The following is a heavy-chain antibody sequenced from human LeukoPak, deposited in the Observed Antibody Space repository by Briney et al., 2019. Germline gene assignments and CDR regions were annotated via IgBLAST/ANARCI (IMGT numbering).Heavy chain of an antibody. CDR3: ASPNCAATWCSIYFDN. J-gene: IGHJ4*02. V-gene: IGHV4-30-4*01. CDR2: IYYSGST. CDR1: GGSISSGDYY. Sequence: PSETLSLTCTVSGGSISSGDYYWSWIRQPPGKGLEWIGYIYYSGSTYYNPSLKSRVTISVDTSKKQFSLRLSSVTAADTAVYYCASPNCAATWCSIYFDNWGQGTLVTVSS. D-gene: IGHD2-8*01.